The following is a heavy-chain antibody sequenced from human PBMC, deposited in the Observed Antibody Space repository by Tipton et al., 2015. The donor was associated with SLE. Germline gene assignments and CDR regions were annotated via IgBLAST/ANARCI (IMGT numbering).Heavy chain of an antibody. CDR3: ARDLVGPTGYGMDV. J-gene: IGHJ6*02. Sequence: SLRLSCAASGFRFSGFAMHWVRQAPGKGLEWVALIYYDGINKYYADSVKGRFTISRDNSKNTLYVQMNSLRAEDTAVYYCARDLVGPTGYGMDVWGQGTTVTVSS. D-gene: IGHD1-26*01. V-gene: IGHV3-30-3*01. CDR2: IYYDGINK. CDR1: GFRFSGFA.